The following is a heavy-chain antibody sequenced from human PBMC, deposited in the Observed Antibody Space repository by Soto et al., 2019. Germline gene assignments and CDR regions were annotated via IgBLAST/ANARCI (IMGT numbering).Heavy chain of an antibody. CDR2: IYYSGST. V-gene: IGHV4-59*01. CDR3: ARVGQWLVLRGYAFDI. D-gene: IGHD6-19*01. J-gene: IGHJ3*02. CDR1: GGSISSYY. Sequence: PSETLSLTCTVSGGSISSYYWSWIRQPPGKGLEWIGYIYYSGSTNYNPSLKSRVTISVDTSKNQFSLKLSSVTAADTAVYYCARVGQWLVLRGYAFDIWGQGTMVTVSS.